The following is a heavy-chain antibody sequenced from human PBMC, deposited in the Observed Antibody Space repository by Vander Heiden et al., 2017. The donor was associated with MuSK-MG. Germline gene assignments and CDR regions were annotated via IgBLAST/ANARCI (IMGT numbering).Heavy chain of an antibody. Sequence: QVQLVESGGVLVKPGGSLRLACAASGFSLSDYYLSWIRQAPGKGLEWISYSSTSGSSVNYADSGKGRFTISRDNAKNSLYLEMDSLRVEDTAIYYCARVLDSSGWNDPYYFDYWGQGTLVTVSS. CDR1: GFSLSDYY. D-gene: IGHD6-19*01. J-gene: IGHJ4*02. CDR2: SSTSGSSV. V-gene: IGHV3-11*01. CDR3: ARVLDSSGWNDPYYFDY.